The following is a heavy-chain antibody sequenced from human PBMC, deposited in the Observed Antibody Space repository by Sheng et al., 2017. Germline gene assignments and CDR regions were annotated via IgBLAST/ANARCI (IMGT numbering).Heavy chain of an antibody. CDR3: ARGGSFYDGTGDVFDI. D-gene: IGHD3-10*01. Sequence: EVQLVESGGGLVQPGGSLRLSCAASGFSFSSYDMHWVRQAPGKGLEWVSSIGTAGDTYSPGSVQGRLTISRDNAKSSLYLQMNSLRAGDTAVYYCARGGSFYDGTGDVFDIWGQGTMVTVSS. CDR2: IGTAGDT. CDR1: GFSFSSYD. J-gene: IGHJ3*02. V-gene: IGHV3-13*01.